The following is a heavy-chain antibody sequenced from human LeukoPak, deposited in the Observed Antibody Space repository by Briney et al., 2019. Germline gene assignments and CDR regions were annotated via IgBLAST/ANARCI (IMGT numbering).Heavy chain of an antibody. J-gene: IGHJ4*02. Sequence: ASVKVSCKVSGYTLTELSMRWVRQAPGKGLEWMGGFDPEDGETIYAQKFQGRVTMTEDTSTDTAYMELSSLRSEDTAVYYCATGIWGYGRRFDYWGQGTLVTVSS. V-gene: IGHV1-24*01. D-gene: IGHD2-15*01. CDR3: ATGIWGYGRRFDY. CDR2: FDPEDGET. CDR1: GYTLTELS.